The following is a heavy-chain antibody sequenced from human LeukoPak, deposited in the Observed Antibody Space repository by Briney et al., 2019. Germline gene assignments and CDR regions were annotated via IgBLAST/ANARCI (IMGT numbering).Heavy chain of an antibody. Sequence: QAGGSLRLSCAASGFTFSSYGMHWVRQAPGKGLDWVALISSDGSTKYYADSVKGRFTISRDNSKNTLYLQMNSLRAEDTAVYYCARVYGDAFGYWGQGTLVTISS. CDR2: ISSDGSTK. V-gene: IGHV3-30*03. J-gene: IGHJ4*02. CDR3: ARVYGDAFGY. D-gene: IGHD4-17*01. CDR1: GFTFSSYG.